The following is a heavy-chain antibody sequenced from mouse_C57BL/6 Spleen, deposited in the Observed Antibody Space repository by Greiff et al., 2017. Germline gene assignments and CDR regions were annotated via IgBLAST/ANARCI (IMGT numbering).Heavy chain of an antibody. CDR3: ARRDYYGSSYYFDY. J-gene: IGHJ2*01. CDR2: IYPSDSET. D-gene: IGHD1-1*01. CDR1: GYTFTSYW. V-gene: IGHV1-61*01. Sequence: QVQLQQPGAELVRPGSSVKLSCKASGYTFTSYWMDWVKQRPGQGLEWIGNIYPSDSETHYNQKFKYKATLTVDKSSSTSYMQLSSLTSEYSAVYYLARRDYYGSSYYFDYWGQGTTLTVSS.